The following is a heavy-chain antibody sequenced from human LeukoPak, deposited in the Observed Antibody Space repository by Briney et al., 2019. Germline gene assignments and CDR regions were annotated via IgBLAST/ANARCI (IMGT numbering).Heavy chain of an antibody. CDR1: GGSISSGGYY. Sequence: SETLSLTCTVSGGSISSGGYYWSWIRQHPGKGLEWIGYIYYSGSTYYNPSLKSRVTISVDTSKNQFSLKPSSVTAADTAVYYCARATYYYDSSGYPFDYWGQGTLVTVSS. CDR3: ARATYYYDSSGYPFDY. J-gene: IGHJ4*02. CDR2: IYYSGST. D-gene: IGHD3-22*01. V-gene: IGHV4-31*03.